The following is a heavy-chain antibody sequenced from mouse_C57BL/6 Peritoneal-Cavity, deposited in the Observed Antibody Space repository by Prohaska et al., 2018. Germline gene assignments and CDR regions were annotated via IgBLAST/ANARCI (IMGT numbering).Heavy chain of an antibody. J-gene: IGHJ2*01. CDR1: GYTFTSNW. CDR3: ARWSRFFDY. CDR2: INPSNGGI. V-gene: IGHV1-53*01. Sequence: QVQLQQPGTELVKPGASVKLSCKASGYTFTSNWMHWVKQRPGQGLEWIGNINPSNGGINYNEKFKNKATLTVDKSSSAAYIQFSSLTTEDSSVYYSARWSRFFDYWGQGTTLTVSS.